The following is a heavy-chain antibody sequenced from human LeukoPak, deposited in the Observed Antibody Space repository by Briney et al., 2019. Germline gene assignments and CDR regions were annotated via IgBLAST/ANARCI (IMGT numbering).Heavy chain of an antibody. D-gene: IGHD4-17*01. CDR1: GFTFSTYW. CDR2: FNSDGSST. CDR3: ARGRYYLDS. J-gene: IGHJ4*02. Sequence: PGGSLRLSCAASGFTFSTYWMHWVRQAPGEGLVWVSRFNSDGSSTYYADPVKGRFTISRDNAKNTLYLQMNSLRAEDTAVYYCARGRYYLDSWGQGTLVTVSS. V-gene: IGHV3-74*01.